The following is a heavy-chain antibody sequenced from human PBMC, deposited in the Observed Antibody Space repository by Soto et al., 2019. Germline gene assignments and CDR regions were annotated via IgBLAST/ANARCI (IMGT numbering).Heavy chain of an antibody. J-gene: IGHJ1*01. CDR3: GAADEFLTGNCTCEY. CDR1: GYTFTSYA. Sequence: ASVKVSCKASGYTFTSYAMHWARQAPGQRLEWMGWINAGNGNTKYSQKFQGRVTITRDTSASTAYMELSSLRSEDTAVYYCGAADEFLTGNCTCEYWGQGTPVTVSS. D-gene: IGHD3-9*01. V-gene: IGHV1-3*01. CDR2: INAGNGNT.